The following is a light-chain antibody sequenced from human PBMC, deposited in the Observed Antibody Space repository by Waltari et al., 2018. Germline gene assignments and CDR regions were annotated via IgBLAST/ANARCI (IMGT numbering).Light chain of an antibody. J-gene: IGKJ2*01. CDR1: QGAGSH. CDR2: RAS. V-gene: IGKV3-15*01. CDR3: QQYHKWPFT. Sequence: ERVITQSPATLSVYPGASANLSCRASQGAGSHLAWYQQKPVQAPRILIVRASTRAPGIPARFCGGGSGTDFTLTISSLQSEDFAVYYCQQYHKWPFTFGQGTKLDI.